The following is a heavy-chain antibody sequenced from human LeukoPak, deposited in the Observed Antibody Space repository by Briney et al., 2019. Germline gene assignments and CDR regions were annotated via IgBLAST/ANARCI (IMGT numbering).Heavy chain of an antibody. CDR1: RFTFSSYG. J-gene: IGHJ3*02. D-gene: IGHD3-3*01. V-gene: IGHV3-30*02. CDR3: ARVWIAYLGGGAFDI. CDR2: IRYDERNK. Sequence: GGSLRLSCAASRFTFSSYGIHWVRQAPGKGLEWVAFIRYDERNKYYSDSVKGRFTISRDNSKNTLYLQMNSLRAEDTAVYYCARVWIAYLGGGAFDIWGQGTMVTVSS.